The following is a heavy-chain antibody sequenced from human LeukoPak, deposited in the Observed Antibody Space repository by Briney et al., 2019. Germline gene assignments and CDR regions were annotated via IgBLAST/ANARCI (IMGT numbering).Heavy chain of an antibody. CDR3: ARAGSPAGYSSSWPNWFDP. CDR1: GYTFTSYY. Sequence: ASVKVSCKASGYTFTSYYMHWVRQAPGQGLEWMGIINPSGGSTSYAQKFQGRVTMTRDTSTSTVYMELSSLRSEDTAVYYCARAGSPAGYSSSWPNWFDPWGQGTLVTVSS. V-gene: IGHV1-46*01. CDR2: INPSGGST. J-gene: IGHJ5*02. D-gene: IGHD6-13*01.